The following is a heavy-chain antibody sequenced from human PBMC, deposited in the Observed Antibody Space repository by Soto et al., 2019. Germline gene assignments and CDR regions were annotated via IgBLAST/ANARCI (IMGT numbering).Heavy chain of an antibody. V-gene: IGHV3-30*18. CDR2: ISYDGSNK. Sequence: PGGSLRLSCAASGFTFSSYGMHWVRQAPGKGLEWVAVISYDGSNKYYADSVKGRFTISRDNSKNTLYLQMNSLRAEDTAVYYCAKGLSTGRPKFDYWGQGTLVTVSS. CDR3: AKGLSTGRPKFDY. J-gene: IGHJ4*02. CDR1: GFTFSSYG.